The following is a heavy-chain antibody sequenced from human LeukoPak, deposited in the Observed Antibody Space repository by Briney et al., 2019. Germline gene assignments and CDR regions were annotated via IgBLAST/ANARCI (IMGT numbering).Heavy chain of an antibody. Sequence: GRSLRLSCAPSGLTFNNAYMSWVRQAPGKGLEWVGRIKSKTDGGTTEYAAPVKGRFTISRDDSKNTLFLQMNSLKTEDAAVYYCATYSSSYYYFGYWGQGTLVTVSS. V-gene: IGHV3-15*01. CDR2: IKSKTDGGTT. D-gene: IGHD6-13*01. J-gene: IGHJ4*02. CDR1: GLTFNNAY. CDR3: ATYSSSYYYFGY.